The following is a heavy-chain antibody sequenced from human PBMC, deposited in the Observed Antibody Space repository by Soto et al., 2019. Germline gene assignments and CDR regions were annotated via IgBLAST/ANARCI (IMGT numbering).Heavy chain of an antibody. D-gene: IGHD3-3*01. CDR2: IIPIFGTA. V-gene: IGHV1-69*13. CDR3: ARDRDFWSGRFRSMDV. CDR1: GGTFSSYA. Sequence: GASVKVSCKASGGTFSSYAISWVRQAPGQGLEWMGGIIPIFGTANYAQKFQGRVTITADESTSTAYMELSSLRSEDTAVYYCARDRDFWSGRFRSMDVWGQGTTVTVSS. J-gene: IGHJ6*02.